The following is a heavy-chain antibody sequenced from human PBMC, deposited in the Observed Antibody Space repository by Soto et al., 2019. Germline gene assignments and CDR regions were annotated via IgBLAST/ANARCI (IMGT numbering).Heavy chain of an antibody. V-gene: IGHV3-30*18. CDR1: GCTFSSYG. D-gene: IGHD2-15*01. Sequence: QVQLVESGGGVVQPGGSLRLSCGASGCTFSSYGMHWVRQAPGKGLEWVAVISYDGSNKYYADSVKGRFTISRDNSKNTLYLQMNSLRAEDTAVYYCANGDIVRYYYGMDVWGQGTTVTVSS. CDR3: ANGDIVRYYYGMDV. J-gene: IGHJ6*02. CDR2: ISYDGSNK.